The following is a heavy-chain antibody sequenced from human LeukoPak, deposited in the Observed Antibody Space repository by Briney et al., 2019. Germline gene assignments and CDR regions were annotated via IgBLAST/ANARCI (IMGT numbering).Heavy chain of an antibody. CDR2: IRYDGSNK. CDR1: GFTFSSYG. D-gene: IGHD6-13*01. CDR3: AKDSAPYSSSWADIDY. Sequence: PGGSLRLSCAASGFTFSSYGMHWVRQAPGKGLEWVAFIRYDGSNKYYADSVKGRFTISRDNSKNTLYLQMNSLRAEDTAVYYCAKDSAPYSSSWADIDYWGQGTLVTVSS. J-gene: IGHJ4*02. V-gene: IGHV3-30*02.